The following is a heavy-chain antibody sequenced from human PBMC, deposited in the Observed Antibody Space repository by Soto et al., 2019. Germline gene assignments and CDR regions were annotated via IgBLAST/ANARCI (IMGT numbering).Heavy chain of an antibody. J-gene: IGHJ4*02. V-gene: IGHV1-46*01. D-gene: IGHD2-8*01. Sequence: QVQLVQSGAEVKKPGASVKVSCKASGYTFTHYYIHWVRQSPGQGLEWMGMLKPSGGSTDHAPKFQGRVSMTTDTSTPTVYMELSSLRSDATAVYYCARPPFPGCINGVCYPCDHWGQGTLVNVSS. CDR1: GYTFTHYY. CDR3: ARPPFPGCINGVCYPCDH. CDR2: LKPSGGST.